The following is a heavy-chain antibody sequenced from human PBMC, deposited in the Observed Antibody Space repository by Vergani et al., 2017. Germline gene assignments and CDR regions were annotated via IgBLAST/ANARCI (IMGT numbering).Heavy chain of an antibody. J-gene: IGHJ3*01. V-gene: IGHV1-46*03. CDR1: GYTFTSYY. D-gene: IGHD3-22*01. Sequence: QVQLAQSGAEVKKPGASVKVSCKASGYTFTSYYMHWVRQAPGQGLEWMGIINPSGGTTSYDQKFQGSVTMTGDTSTSTVYLELSSLRSEDTAVYYCTRNLGYYYDSSGYSKADAFVFWGQGTVVTVSS. CDR3: TRNLGYYYDSSGYSKADAFVF. CDR2: INPSGGTT.